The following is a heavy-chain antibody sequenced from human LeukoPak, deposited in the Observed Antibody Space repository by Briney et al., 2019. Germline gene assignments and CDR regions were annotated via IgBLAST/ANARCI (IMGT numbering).Heavy chain of an antibody. V-gene: IGHV4-59*06. CDR3: ARGSGTTVTTAYFDP. J-gene: IGHJ5*02. D-gene: IGHD4-17*01. CDR2: IYYSGST. CDR1: GGSVTTYY. Sequence: SETLSLTCTASGGSVTTYYWSWTRQLPGKGLEWIGNIYYSGSTYYNPSLKSRVTISVDTSKNQFSLKLSSMTAADTAVYYCARGSGTTVTTAYFDPWGQGTLVTVSS.